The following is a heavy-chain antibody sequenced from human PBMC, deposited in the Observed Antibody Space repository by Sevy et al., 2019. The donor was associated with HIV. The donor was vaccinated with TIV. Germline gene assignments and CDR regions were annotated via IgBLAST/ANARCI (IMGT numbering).Heavy chain of an antibody. CDR3: AGENAWGRDYS. J-gene: IGHJ4*02. V-gene: IGHV4-59*08. D-gene: IGHD1-26*01. Sequence: SETLSLTCTVSGGSIASLYWNWIRQPPGKGLEWIANIYYNGHINYNPSLKSRVNLSLDTSKNQFSLRLSSVTAADTAMYYCAGENAWGRDYSWGQGTLVTVSS. CDR1: GGSIASLY. CDR2: IYYNGHI.